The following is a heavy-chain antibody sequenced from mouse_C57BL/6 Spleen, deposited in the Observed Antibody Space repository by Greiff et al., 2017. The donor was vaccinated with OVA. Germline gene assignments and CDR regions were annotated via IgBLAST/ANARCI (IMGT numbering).Heavy chain of an antibody. CDR3: ARGGYGSSYADY. V-gene: IGHV7-3*01. J-gene: IGHJ2*01. CDR2: IRNKANGYTT. CDR1: GFTFTDYY. Sequence: FLQPLVSLSLSCAASGFTFTDYYMSWVRQPPGKALEWLGFIRNKANGYTTEYSASVKGRFTISRDNSQSILYLQMNALRAEDSATYYCARGGYGSSYADYWGQGTTLTVSS. D-gene: IGHD1-1*01.